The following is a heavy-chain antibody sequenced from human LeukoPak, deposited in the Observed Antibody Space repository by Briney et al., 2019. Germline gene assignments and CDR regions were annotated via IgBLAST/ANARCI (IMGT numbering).Heavy chain of an antibody. CDR3: ARGQRIVVGTDHAFDI. CDR1: GGSFSGYY. D-gene: IGHD3-22*01. J-gene: IGHJ3*02. Sequence: PSETLSLTCAVYGGSFSGYYWSWIRQPPGKGLEWIGEINHSGSTNYNPSLKSRVTISVDTSKIQFSLKLSSVTAADPAVYYCARGQRIVVGTDHAFDIWGQGTMVSVSS. V-gene: IGHV4-34*01. CDR2: INHSGST.